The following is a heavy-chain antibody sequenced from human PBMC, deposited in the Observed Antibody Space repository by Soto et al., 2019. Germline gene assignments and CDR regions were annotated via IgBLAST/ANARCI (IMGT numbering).Heavy chain of an antibody. J-gene: IGHJ3*02. CDR3: ARDWSSGYSDI. CDR1: GFTFSSYG. D-gene: IGHD3-22*01. Sequence: GGSLRLSCTASGFTFSSYGIHWVRQAPGKGLEWVALIWHDGSNKYYSDSVKGRFTISRDNSRNTLYLQMNSLRAEDTAVYYCARDWSSGYSDIWGQGTMVTVSS. CDR2: IWHDGSNK. V-gene: IGHV3-33*01.